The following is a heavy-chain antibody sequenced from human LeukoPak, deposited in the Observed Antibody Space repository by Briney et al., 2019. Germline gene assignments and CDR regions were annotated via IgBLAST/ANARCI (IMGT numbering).Heavy chain of an antibody. CDR2: ISAFNGDT. D-gene: IGHD5-18*01. CDR3: ARVDGYNYGLDY. CDR1: GDSFTSYG. V-gene: IGHV1-18*01. J-gene: IGHJ4*02. Sequence: GASVKVSCKASGDSFTSYGVFWVRQAPGQGLEWMGWISAFNGDTKNAQKFQDRITMTTETSTNTAYMELSSLRSEDTAVYYCARVDGYNYGLDYWGQGTLVTVSS.